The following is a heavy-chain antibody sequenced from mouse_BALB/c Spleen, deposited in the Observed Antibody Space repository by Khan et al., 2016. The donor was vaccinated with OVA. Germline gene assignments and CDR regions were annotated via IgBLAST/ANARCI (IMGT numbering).Heavy chain of an antibody. CDR1: GFSLTSYG. CDR3: ARYYGNYGWYFDV. D-gene: IGHD2-1*01. CDR2: IWTGGST. Sequence: VQLQESGPGLVAPSQSLSITCTVSGFSLTSYGVHWVRQPPGKGLEWLGVIWTGGSTNYISALMSRLSISKDNSKSQVFLKMNSLQTDDTAMYYCARYYGNYGWYFDVWGAGTTVTVSS. V-gene: IGHV2-9*02. J-gene: IGHJ1*01.